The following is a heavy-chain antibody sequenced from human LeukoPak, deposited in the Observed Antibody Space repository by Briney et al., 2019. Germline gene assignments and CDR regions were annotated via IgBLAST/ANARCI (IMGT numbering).Heavy chain of an antibody. Sequence: SGPTLVNPTQTLTLTCTFSGFSLSTRGVSVGWIRQPPGKALEWLAIIFWDDDKRYSPSLKSRLTITKDTSKNQVVLKMTNMDPVDTATYYCARSYYSNYDEYWGQGTLVTVSS. CDR2: IFWDDDK. D-gene: IGHD4-11*01. V-gene: IGHV2-5*02. CDR3: ARSYYSNYDEY. CDR1: GFSLSTRGVS. J-gene: IGHJ4*02.